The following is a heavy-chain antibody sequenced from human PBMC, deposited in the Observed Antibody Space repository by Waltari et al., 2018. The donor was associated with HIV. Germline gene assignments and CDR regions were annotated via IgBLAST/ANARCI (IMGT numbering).Heavy chain of an antibody. CDR2: INAGNGNT. Sequence: QVQLVQSGAAVKKPGASVKVSCKASGSTFTSYAMHWVRQAPGQRLEWMGWINAGNGNTKYSQKFQGRVTITRDTSASTAYMELSSLRSEDTAVYYCARDIPRMGIDYWGQGTLVTVSS. D-gene: IGHD2-15*01. V-gene: IGHV1-3*01. CDR3: ARDIPRMGIDY. CDR1: GSTFTSYA. J-gene: IGHJ4*02.